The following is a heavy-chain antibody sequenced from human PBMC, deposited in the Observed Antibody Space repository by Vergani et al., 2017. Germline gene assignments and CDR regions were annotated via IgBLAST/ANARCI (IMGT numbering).Heavy chain of an antibody. CDR2: ISGDGGST. CDR1: GFTFDDYA. Sequence: EVQLVESGGGVVQPGGSLRLSCAASGFTFDDYAMHWVRQAPGKGLEWVSLISGDGGSTYYADSVKGRFTISRDNSKNSLYLQMNSLRTEDTALYYCAKRDSGYDYTYGMDVWGQGTTVTVSS. J-gene: IGHJ6*02. V-gene: IGHV3-43*02. CDR3: AKRDSGYDYTYGMDV. D-gene: IGHD5-12*01.